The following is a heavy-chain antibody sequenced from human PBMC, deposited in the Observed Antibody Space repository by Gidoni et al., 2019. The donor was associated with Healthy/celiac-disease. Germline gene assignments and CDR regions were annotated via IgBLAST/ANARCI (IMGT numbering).Heavy chain of an antibody. V-gene: IGHV3-9*01. CDR2: ISWNSGSI. D-gene: IGHD6-13*01. J-gene: IGHJ4*02. Sequence: EVQLVESGGGLVQPGRSLRLSCAASGFTFDDYAMHWVRQAPGKGLEWVSGISWNSGSIGYADSVKGRFTIARDNAKNSLYLQMNSLRAEDTALYYCAKDVNGFIAAARDWGQGTLVTVSS. CDR3: AKDVNGFIAAARD. CDR1: GFTFDDYA.